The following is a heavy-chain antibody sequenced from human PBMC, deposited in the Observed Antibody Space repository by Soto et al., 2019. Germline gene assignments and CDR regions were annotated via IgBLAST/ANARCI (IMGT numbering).Heavy chain of an antibody. J-gene: IGHJ4*02. Sequence: QVQLVQSGTEVKKPGASVKVSCKASGYTFTTHYLHWVRQAPGQGLEWMGIINPSGGRTTYALKFRGRVTMTSDTSTNTVYVELTSLRSDDTAVYYCARAGENYGSGTFSPPLRYYFNSWGQGTLVTVSS. CDR2: INPSGGRT. CDR1: GYTFTTHY. D-gene: IGHD3-10*01. CDR3: ARAGENYGSGTFSPPLRYYFNS. V-gene: IGHV1-46*01.